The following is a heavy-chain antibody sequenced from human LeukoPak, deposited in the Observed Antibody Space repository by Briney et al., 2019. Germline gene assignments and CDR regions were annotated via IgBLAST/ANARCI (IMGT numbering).Heavy chain of an antibody. V-gene: IGHV3-23*01. CDR2: ISGSGGST. CDR3: ANLPLLGYCNVSFCPQADS. J-gene: IGHJ4*02. Sequence: PGGSLRLSCAASGFTFISYAMSWVRQAPGKGLEWVSAISGSGGSTYYADSVKGRFTISRDNSKNTLYLQMISLRAEDTAVYYCANLPLLGYCNVSFCPQADSWGQGTLVTVSS. D-gene: IGHD2-15*01. CDR1: GFTFISYA.